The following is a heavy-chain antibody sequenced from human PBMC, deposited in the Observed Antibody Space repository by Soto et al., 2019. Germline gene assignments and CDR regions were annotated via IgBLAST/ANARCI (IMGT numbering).Heavy chain of an antibody. CDR1: GYSFTSYW. V-gene: IGHV5-10-1*01. J-gene: IGHJ6*02. D-gene: IGHD2-2*01. CDR2: IDPSDSYT. CDR3: ARYIVVGNYYYYGMDV. Sequence: PGESLKISCKGSGYSFTSYWISWVRQMPGKGLEWMGRIDPSDSYTNYSPSFQGHVTISADKSISTAYLQWSSLKASDTAMYCCARYIVVGNYYYYGMDVWGQGTTATVSS.